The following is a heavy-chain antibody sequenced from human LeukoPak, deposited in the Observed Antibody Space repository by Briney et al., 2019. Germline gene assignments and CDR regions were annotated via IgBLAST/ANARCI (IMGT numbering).Heavy chain of an antibody. Sequence: GGSLRLSCAASGFTFNIFWMSWVRQAPGKGLEWVAVIWYDGSFKYYADSVKGRFTISRDNSNSTVYLQMNSLRAEDTAVYYCARDKSTSCYYFDYWGQGTLVTVSS. J-gene: IGHJ4*02. CDR2: IWYDGSFK. V-gene: IGHV3-33*08. D-gene: IGHD2-2*01. CDR1: GFTFNIFW. CDR3: ARDKSTSCYYFDY.